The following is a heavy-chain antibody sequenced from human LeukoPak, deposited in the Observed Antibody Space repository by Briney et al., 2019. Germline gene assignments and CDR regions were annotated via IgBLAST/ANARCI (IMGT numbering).Heavy chain of an antibody. J-gene: IGHJ1*01. D-gene: IGHD6-19*01. CDR2: ISWSSHSI. CDR1: GFTFRNYW. V-gene: IGHV3-9*01. Sequence: PGGSLRLSCAASGFTFRNYWMHWVRQAPGKGLEWVSGISWSSHSIGYADSVKGRFTISRDNAKNSLYLQMNSLRADDTALYYCVKDWGSSGKGNFQHWGQGTLVTVSS. CDR3: VKDWGSSGKGNFQH.